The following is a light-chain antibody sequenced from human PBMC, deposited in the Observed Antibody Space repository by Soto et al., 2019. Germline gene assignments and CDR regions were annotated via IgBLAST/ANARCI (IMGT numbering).Light chain of an antibody. CDR2: AAS. CDR3: QKYNSSPRT. Sequence: DIQMTQSPSSLSASLGDRVTITFRASQGIGVYLAWFQQKPGNAPKLLIYAASTLQSGVPSLFSGRGSGTDFTLTVSSLQPEDVATYYCQKYNSSPRTIGGGTRVEIK. V-gene: IGKV1-27*01. CDR1: QGIGVY. J-gene: IGKJ4*01.